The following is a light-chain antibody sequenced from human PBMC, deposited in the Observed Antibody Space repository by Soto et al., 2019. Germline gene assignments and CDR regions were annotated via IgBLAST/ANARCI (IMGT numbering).Light chain of an antibody. V-gene: IGLV1-44*01. J-gene: IGLJ2*01. Sequence: QSVVTQPPSASGTPGQRVTISCSGSSSNIGSNSVHWYQQLPGTAPKLLIYGNNQRPSGVPDRFSGSKSGTSASLAISGLQSEDEADYYCAAWDDSLSAVLFGGGTKLTVL. CDR3: AAWDDSLSAVL. CDR1: SSNIGSNS. CDR2: GNN.